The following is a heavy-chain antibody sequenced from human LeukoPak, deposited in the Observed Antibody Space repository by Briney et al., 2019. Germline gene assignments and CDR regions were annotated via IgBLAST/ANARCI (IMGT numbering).Heavy chain of an antibody. Sequence: AGGSLRLSCTASGFTFSNAWMSWVRQAPGKGLEWVGRIKSKGDGCTTDYAAPVKGRFTISRDDSKNTLYLQMNSLKTEDTAVYYCIRLWFGEFIWGQGTMVSVSS. V-gene: IGHV3-15*01. CDR2: IKSKGDGCTT. CDR3: IRLWFGEFI. D-gene: IGHD3-10*01. CDR1: GFTFSNAW. J-gene: IGHJ3*02.